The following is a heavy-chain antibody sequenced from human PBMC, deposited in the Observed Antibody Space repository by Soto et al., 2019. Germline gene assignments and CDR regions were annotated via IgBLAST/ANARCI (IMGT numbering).Heavy chain of an antibody. V-gene: IGHV3-30-3*01. CDR3: ARDGSGPPVYATYLDY. D-gene: IGHD2-8*01. J-gene: IGHJ4*02. CDR2: ISYDGINK. CDR1: GFTFSNYA. Sequence: GGSLRLSCAASGFTFSNYAMHWVRQAPGKGLEWVAVISYDGINKYYADSVKGRFTISRDNSKNTLYLQMNSLRAADTAVYYCARDGSGPPVYATYLDYWGQGTLVTVSS.